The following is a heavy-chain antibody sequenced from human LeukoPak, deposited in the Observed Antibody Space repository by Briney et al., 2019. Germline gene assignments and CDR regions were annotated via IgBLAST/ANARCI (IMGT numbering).Heavy chain of an antibody. CDR3: ARSGTTYYDILTGSDYYFDY. D-gene: IGHD3-9*01. Sequence: SETLSFTCTVSGGSISSSSYYWGWIRQPPGKGLEWIGSIYYSGSTYYNPSLKSRVTISVDTSKNQFSLKLSSVTAADTAVYYCARSGTTYYDILTGSDYYFDYWGQGTLVIVSS. J-gene: IGHJ4*02. CDR1: GGSISSSSYY. V-gene: IGHV4-39*01. CDR2: IYYSGST.